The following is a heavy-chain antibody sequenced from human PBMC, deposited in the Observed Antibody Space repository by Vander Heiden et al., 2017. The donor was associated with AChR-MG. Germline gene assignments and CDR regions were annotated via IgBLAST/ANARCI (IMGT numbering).Heavy chain of an antibody. J-gene: IGHJ5*02. D-gene: IGHD3-10*01. CDR3: ARDRGRITMVQGVDHNWFDP. CDR1: GITFRSHA. V-gene: IGHV3-30-3*01. CDR2: ISHDGSNK. Sequence: QVQLVESGGGVVQPGRSLRLSCAAAGITFRSHAMHGVRQAPGKGLEWVAVISHDGSNKYYADSVKGRFTISRDNSKNTLYLQMNSLRAEDTAVYYCARDRGRITMVQGVDHNWFDPWGQGTLVTVSS.